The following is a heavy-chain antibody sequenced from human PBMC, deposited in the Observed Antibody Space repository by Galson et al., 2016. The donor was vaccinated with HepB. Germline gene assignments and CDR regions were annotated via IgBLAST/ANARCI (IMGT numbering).Heavy chain of an antibody. D-gene: IGHD3-9*01. CDR2: IRQDGSER. V-gene: IGHV3-7*01. CDR3: ARVGPTGHDWDCDH. CDR1: GFAFSNYW. J-gene: IGHJ5*02. Sequence: SLRLSCAASGFAFSNYWMSWVRQAPGKGLEWVANIRQDGSERYNVDSVKGRFTISRDNARNLLYLHMNSLTIEDTAVYYCARVGPTGHDWDCDHWGQGTLVTVSS.